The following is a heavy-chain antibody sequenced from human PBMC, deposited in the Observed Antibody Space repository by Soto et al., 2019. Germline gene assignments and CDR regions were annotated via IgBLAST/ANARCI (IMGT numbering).Heavy chain of an antibody. CDR1: GGSISSGGYY. CDR2: IYYSGST. J-gene: IGHJ6*02. V-gene: IGHV4-31*03. CDR3: ARGLNRYDSSGYYYYYGMDV. D-gene: IGHD3-22*01. Sequence: SETLSLTCTVSGGSISSGGYYWSWIRQHPGKGLEWIGYIYYSGSTYYNPSLKSRVTISVDTSKNQFSLKLSSVTVADTAVYYCARGLNRYDSSGYYYYYGMDVWGQGTTVTVSS.